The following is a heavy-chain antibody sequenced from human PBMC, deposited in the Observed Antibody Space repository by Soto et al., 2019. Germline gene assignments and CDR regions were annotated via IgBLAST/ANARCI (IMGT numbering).Heavy chain of an antibody. CDR2: ISYDGSER. CDR1: GFSFSIYG. Sequence: QVPLVESGGGVVKPGRSLRLSCAASGFSFSIYGMHWVRQAPGKGLQWVAAISYDGSERYYADSVKGRFTISRDNSNNTLYLQMNSLRAEDTAVYYCAKDAVSGSRRVPFNYYGMDVWGQGTTVTVSS. D-gene: IGHD3-10*01. CDR3: AKDAVSGSRRVPFNYYGMDV. V-gene: IGHV3-30*18. J-gene: IGHJ6*02.